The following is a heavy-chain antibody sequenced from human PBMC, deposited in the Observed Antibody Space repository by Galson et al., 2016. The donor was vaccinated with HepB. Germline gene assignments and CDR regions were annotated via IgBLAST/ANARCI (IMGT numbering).Heavy chain of an antibody. D-gene: IGHD6-19*01. CDR3: VKGGGYSSGWYKGAFDY. V-gene: IGHV3-30*14. CDR2: ISYDGSNK. CDR1: GFTFSNYG. J-gene: IGHJ4*02. Sequence: SLRLSCAASGFTFSNYGMHWVRQAPGTGLEGVSVISYDGSNKCYQDSVRGRLTISRDNSKNTLYLQMSSLRTEDTAVYYCVKGGGYSSGWYKGAFDYWGQGTLVTVSS.